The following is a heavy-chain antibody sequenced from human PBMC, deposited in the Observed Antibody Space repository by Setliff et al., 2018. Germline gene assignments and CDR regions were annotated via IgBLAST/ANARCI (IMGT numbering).Heavy chain of an antibody. V-gene: IGHV3-11*01. CDR2: ISNDAYTI. Sequence: AGGSLRLSCAASGFSFSDYYMMWIRQAPGKGLEWVSYISNDAYTIHYADSMKGRLTISRDNSKNSVFLQMNSLRVEDTAVYYCATLAAALGPWGQGTLVTVSS. D-gene: IGHD6-13*01. J-gene: IGHJ5*02. CDR1: GFSFSDYY. CDR3: ATLAAALGP.